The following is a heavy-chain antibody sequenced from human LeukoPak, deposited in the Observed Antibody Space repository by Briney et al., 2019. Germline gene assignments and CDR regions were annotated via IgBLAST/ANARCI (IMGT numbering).Heavy chain of an antibody. Sequence: GGSLRFSCAASGFTFSSYGMHWVRQAPGKGLEWVAVIWYDGSNKYYADSVKGRFTISRDNSKNTLYLQMNSLRAEDTAVYYCAKGEQWLLDYWGQGTLVTVSS. CDR1: GFTFSSYG. J-gene: IGHJ4*02. D-gene: IGHD6-19*01. CDR3: AKGEQWLLDY. V-gene: IGHV3-33*06. CDR2: IWYDGSNK.